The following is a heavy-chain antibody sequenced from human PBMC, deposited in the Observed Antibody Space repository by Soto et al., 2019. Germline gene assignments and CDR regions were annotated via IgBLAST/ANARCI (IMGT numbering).Heavy chain of an antibody. CDR3: AKASPRNYYDSSGYYPFDY. CDR2: IVGGGGST. Sequence: EVQLLESGGGLVQPGGSLRLSCAASEFTFSSYAMSWVRQAPGKGLEWVSAIVGGGGSTYYADSVKGRFSISRDNSKNTVHLQMNSLRADDTAVYYCAKASPRNYYDSSGYYPFDYWGQGTLVTVSA. J-gene: IGHJ4*02. V-gene: IGHV3-23*01. CDR1: EFTFSSYA. D-gene: IGHD3-22*01.